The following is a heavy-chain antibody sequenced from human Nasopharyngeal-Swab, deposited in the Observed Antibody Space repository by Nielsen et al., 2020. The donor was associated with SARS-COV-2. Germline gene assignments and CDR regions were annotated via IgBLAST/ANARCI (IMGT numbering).Heavy chain of an antibody. CDR3: PRETSVTTLWYFDL. Sequence: SESLSLTCAVYNGSFNPYYSTWIRQPPGKGLEWNGEINHAGITKYNPSFKTRVAIPVDTSPNQFSLNLSSVTAADTAVYYCPRETSVTTLWYFDLWGRGTLVTVSS. CDR2: INHAGIT. D-gene: IGHD4-17*01. CDR1: NGSFNPYY. V-gene: IGHV4-34*01. J-gene: IGHJ2*01.